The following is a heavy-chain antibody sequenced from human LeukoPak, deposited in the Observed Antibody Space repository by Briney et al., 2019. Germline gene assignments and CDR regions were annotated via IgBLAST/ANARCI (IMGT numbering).Heavy chain of an antibody. Sequence: GGSPRLSCAASGFTFSSYSMNWVRQAPGKGLEWVSSISSSSSYIYYADSVKGRFTISRDNAKNSLYLQMNSLRAEDTAVYYCARSPYYYDSSGYSAFDIWGQGTMVTVSS. D-gene: IGHD3-22*01. J-gene: IGHJ3*02. CDR3: ARSPYYYDSSGYSAFDI. CDR1: GFTFSSYS. CDR2: ISSSSSYI. V-gene: IGHV3-21*01.